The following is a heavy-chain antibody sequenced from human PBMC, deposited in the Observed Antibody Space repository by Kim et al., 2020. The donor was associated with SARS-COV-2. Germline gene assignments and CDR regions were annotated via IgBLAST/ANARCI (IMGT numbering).Heavy chain of an antibody. CDR1: GYTFTGYY. CDR2: INPNSGGT. CDR3: ARSLDFDWATDGHDAFDI. Sequence: ASVKVSCKASGYTFTGYYMHWVRQAPGQGLEWMGRINPNSGGTNYAQKFQGRVTMTRDTSISTAYMELSRLRSDDTAVYYCARSLDFDWATDGHDAFDIWGQGTMVTVSS. J-gene: IGHJ3*02. V-gene: IGHV1-2*06. D-gene: IGHD3-9*01.